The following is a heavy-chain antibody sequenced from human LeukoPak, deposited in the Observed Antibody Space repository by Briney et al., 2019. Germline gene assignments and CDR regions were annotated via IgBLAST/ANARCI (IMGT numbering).Heavy chain of an antibody. J-gene: IGHJ4*02. Sequence: SQTLSLTCTVSGGSISTYYWSWIRQPPGKGLEWIRYIYYSGSTNYNPSLKSRVTISVDTSKNQFSLKLSSVTAADTAVYYCARPAGYNYWYYFDYWGQGTLVTVSS. CDR1: GGSISTYY. D-gene: IGHD5-24*01. CDR2: IYYSGST. V-gene: IGHV4-59*01. CDR3: ARPAGYNYWYYFDY.